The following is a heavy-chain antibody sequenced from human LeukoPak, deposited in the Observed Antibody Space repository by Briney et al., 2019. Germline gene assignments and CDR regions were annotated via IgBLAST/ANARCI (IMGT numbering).Heavy chain of an antibody. J-gene: IGHJ4*02. Sequence: PGRSLRLSCAASGLTLSNYAMHWVRQAPGKGLEWVAVISFDGNIKYYVDSVKGRFTISRDNSENALYLQMDSLRPEDTAVYYCASSSAWKEVYYWGQGTLVTVSS. D-gene: IGHD6-25*01. V-gene: IGHV3-30*04. CDR3: ASSSAWKEVYY. CDR2: ISFDGNIK. CDR1: GLTLSNYA.